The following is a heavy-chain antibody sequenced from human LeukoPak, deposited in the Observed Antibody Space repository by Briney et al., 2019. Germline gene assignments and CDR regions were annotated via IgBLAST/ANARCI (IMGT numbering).Heavy chain of an antibody. CDR2: ISSGSTYI. D-gene: IGHD5-12*01. CDR3: AREIVADY. Sequence: PGGSLRLSCVASEFTFSSYAMNWVRQGPGKGLEWVSSISSGSTYIYYADSVKGRFTVSRDNAKNSLYLQMNSLRAEDTAVYYCAREIVADYWGQGTLVTVSS. J-gene: IGHJ4*02. V-gene: IGHV3-21*01. CDR1: EFTFSSYA.